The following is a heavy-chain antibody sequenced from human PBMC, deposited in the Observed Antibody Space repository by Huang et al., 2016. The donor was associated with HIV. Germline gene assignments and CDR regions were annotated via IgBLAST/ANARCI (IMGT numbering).Heavy chain of an antibody. CDR1: GYTFTSYA. V-gene: IGHV7-4-1*02. J-gene: IGHJ4*02. CDR2: INTNTGNP. D-gene: IGHD3-3*01. CDR3: ASSPREVFGVFDY. Sequence: QLQLVQSGSELKKPGASVKVSCKASGYTFTSYAMNWVRQAPGQGLEWMGWINTNTGNPTYAQGFTGRCVVALDTSVSTADLQISSLKAEDTAVYYCASSPREVFGVFDYWGQGTLVTVSS.